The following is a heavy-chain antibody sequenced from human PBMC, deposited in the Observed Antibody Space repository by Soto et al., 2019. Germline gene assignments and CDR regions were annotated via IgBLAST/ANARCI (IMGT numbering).Heavy chain of an antibody. Sequence: GGSLRLSCAASGFTFDDYAMHWVRQAPGKGLEWVSGISWNSGSIGYADSVKGRFTISRDNAKNSLYLQMNSLRAEDTALYYCAKDYYGSGTLFEGGMDVWGQGTTVTVSS. J-gene: IGHJ6*02. V-gene: IGHV3-9*01. D-gene: IGHD3-10*01. CDR3: AKDYYGSGTLFEGGMDV. CDR2: ISWNSGSI. CDR1: GFTFDDYA.